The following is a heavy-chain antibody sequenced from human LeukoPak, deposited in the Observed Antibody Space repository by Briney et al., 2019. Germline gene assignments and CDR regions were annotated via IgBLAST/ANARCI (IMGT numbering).Heavy chain of an antibody. CDR2: INPNSGGT. Sequence: GASVKVSCKASGYTFTGYYMHWVRQAPGQGLEWMGWINPNSGGTNYAQKFQGRVTMTRDTSISTAYMELGRLRSDDTAVYYCARAVYSSTHFDYWGQGTLVTVSS. CDR3: ARAVYSSTHFDY. V-gene: IGHV1-2*02. D-gene: IGHD6-13*01. CDR1: GYTFTGYY. J-gene: IGHJ4*02.